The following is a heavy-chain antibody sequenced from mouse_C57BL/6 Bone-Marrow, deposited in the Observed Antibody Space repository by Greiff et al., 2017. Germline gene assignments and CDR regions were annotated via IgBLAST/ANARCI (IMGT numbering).Heavy chain of an antibody. D-gene: IGHD1-1*01. V-gene: IGHV1-9*01. Sequence: VQLQQSGAELMKPGASVKLSCKATGYTFTGYWIEWVKQRPGHGLEWIGEILPGSGSTNYNEKFKGKATFTADTSSNTAYMQLSCLTTEDSAIFYGAKELIYYYGSSYFYGDVDVWGTGTTVTVSS. CDR1: GYTFTGYW. CDR3: AKELIYYYGSSYFYGDVDV. J-gene: IGHJ1*03. CDR2: ILPGSGST.